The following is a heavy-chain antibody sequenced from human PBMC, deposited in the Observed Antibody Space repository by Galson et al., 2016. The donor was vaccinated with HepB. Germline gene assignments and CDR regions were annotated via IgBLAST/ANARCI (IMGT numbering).Heavy chain of an antibody. Sequence: SLRLSCAASGFTFSSFSMNWVRQAPGKGLEWVSYIHSSSSAINYADSVKGRFTIPRDNARNSLYLQMNSLRAEDTAVYYCATYSGSYRLGYWGQGTLVTVSS. J-gene: IGHJ4*02. CDR2: IHSSSSAI. D-gene: IGHD1-26*01. V-gene: IGHV3-48*01. CDR1: GFTFSSFS. CDR3: ATYSGSYRLGY.